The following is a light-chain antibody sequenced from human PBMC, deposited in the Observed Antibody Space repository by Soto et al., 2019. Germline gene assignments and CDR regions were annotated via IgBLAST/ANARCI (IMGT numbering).Light chain of an antibody. CDR2: AAS. CDR3: QQYNNWPET. J-gene: IGKJ1*01. Sequence: DIQLTQSPSFLSASVGDRVTITCRASQDISNYLVWYQQKPGKAPKPLIYAASTLQSGVPSRFSGSGSGTEFTLTIISLQSEDFAVYYCQQYNNWPETFGQGTKVDI. V-gene: IGKV1-9*01. CDR1: QDISNY.